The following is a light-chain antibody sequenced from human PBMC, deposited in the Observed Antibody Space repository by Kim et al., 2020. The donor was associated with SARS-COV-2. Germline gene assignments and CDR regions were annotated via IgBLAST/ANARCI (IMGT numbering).Light chain of an antibody. Sequence: VSPGERATLSCRASQSARSNLAWYQQKPGQAPRLLIYAASTRATGIPARFSGSGSGTEFTLTISSLQSEDFAVYYCQQYANWPRTFGQGTKVEIK. J-gene: IGKJ1*01. CDR2: AAS. CDR3: QQYANWPRT. V-gene: IGKV3-15*01. CDR1: QSARSN.